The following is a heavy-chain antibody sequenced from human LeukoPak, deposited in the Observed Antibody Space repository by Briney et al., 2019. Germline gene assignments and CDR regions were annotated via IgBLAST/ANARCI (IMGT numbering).Heavy chain of an antibody. D-gene: IGHD3-22*01. V-gene: IGHV1-18*01. J-gene: IGHJ4*02. Sequence: ASVKVSCKASGYTFTSYGISWVRQAPGQGLEWMGWISAYNGNTNYAQKLQGRVTMTTDTSTSTAYMELRSLRSDDTAVYYCARLDYYDSSGYYFLGYWGQGTLVTVSS. CDR2: ISAYNGNT. CDR3: ARLDYYDSSGYYFLGY. CDR1: GYTFTSYG.